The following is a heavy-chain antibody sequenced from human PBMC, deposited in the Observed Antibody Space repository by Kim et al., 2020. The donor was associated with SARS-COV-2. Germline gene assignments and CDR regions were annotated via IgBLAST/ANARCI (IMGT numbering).Heavy chain of an antibody. Sequence: ASVKVSCQASGYSFGNFDVSWVRQASGQGLEWLGWVNPVSGKTGFPEKFQGRVTMTTNISISTAYMELSGLTSEDTAVYFCARGRVGAAYWGQGTLVTVSS. CDR1: GYSFGNFD. J-gene: IGHJ4*01. V-gene: IGHV1-8*01. D-gene: IGHD2-15*01. CDR3: ARGRVGAAY. CDR2: VNPVSGKT.